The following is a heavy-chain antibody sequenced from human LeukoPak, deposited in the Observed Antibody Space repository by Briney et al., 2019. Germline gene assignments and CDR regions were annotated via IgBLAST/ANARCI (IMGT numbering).Heavy chain of an antibody. J-gene: IGHJ5*02. V-gene: IGHV1-46*01. D-gene: IGHD3-22*01. Sequence: ASVKVSCKASGYTFTSYYMHWVRQAPGQGLEWMGIINPSGGSTSYAQKFQGRVTMTRDTSTSTVYMELSSLRSEDTAVYYCARSYYYDSSGYYYSVYNWFDPWSQGTLVTVSS. CDR3: ARSYYYDSSGYYYSVYNWFDP. CDR1: GYTFTSYY. CDR2: INPSGGST.